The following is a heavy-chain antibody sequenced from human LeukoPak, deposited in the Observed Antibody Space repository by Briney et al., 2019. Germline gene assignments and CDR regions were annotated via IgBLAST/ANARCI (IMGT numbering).Heavy chain of an antibody. CDR2: IYSGGST. V-gene: IGHV3-53*01. CDR3: ARGGGDNAFDI. D-gene: IGHD2-21*02. Sequence: GGSLRLSYAASGFTVSSNYMSWGRQAPGKGLEWVSVIYSGGSTYYADSVKGRFTISRDNSKNTLYLQMNSLRAEDTAVYYCARGGGDNAFDIWGQGTMVTVSS. J-gene: IGHJ3*02. CDR1: GFTVSSNY.